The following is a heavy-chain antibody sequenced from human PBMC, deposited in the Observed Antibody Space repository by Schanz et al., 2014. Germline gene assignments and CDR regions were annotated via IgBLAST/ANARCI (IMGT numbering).Heavy chain of an antibody. J-gene: IGHJ6*03. D-gene: IGHD2-21*02. V-gene: IGHV3-11*06. CDR1: GFTFSSYY. CDR3: ARPSDSSWYMDV. Sequence: PGGSLRLSCAASGFTFSSYYMSWIRQAPGKGLEWVSSISSSSSYISYADSVKGRFTISRDNAKNSLYLQMNSLRAEDTAVYYCARPSDSSWYMDVWGKGTTVTVSS. CDR2: ISSSSSYI.